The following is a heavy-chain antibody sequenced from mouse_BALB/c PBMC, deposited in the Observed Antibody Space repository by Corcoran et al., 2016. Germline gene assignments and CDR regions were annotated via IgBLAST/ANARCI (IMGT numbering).Heavy chain of an antibody. V-gene: IGHV1-54*01. CDR1: GYAFTNYL. CDR2: INPGSGGT. CDR3: AMSPYGNYWIYYAMDY. Sequence: QVQLQQSGAELVRPGTSVKVSCKASGYAFTNYLIEWVKQRPGQGLEWIGVINPGSGGTNYNEKFKGKATLTADKSSSTAYMQLSSLTSDDYAVYFCAMSPYGNYWIYYAMDYWGQGTSVTVSS. D-gene: IGHD2-10*02. J-gene: IGHJ4*01.